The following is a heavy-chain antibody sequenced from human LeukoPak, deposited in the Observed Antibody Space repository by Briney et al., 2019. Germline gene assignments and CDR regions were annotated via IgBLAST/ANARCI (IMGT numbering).Heavy chain of an antibody. Sequence: SGTLSLTCAVSGGSISSSNWWSWVRQFPGKGLECIGEIYHSGSINYSPSLKSRVTISVDTSKNQFSLKLSSVTAADTAVYYCARLVYGTYDFWSGYPVGYLDYRGPGTLVTVSS. V-gene: IGHV4-4*02. J-gene: IGHJ4*02. CDR1: GGSISSSNW. CDR3: ARLVYGTYDFWSGYPVGYLDY. D-gene: IGHD3-3*01. CDR2: IYHSGSI.